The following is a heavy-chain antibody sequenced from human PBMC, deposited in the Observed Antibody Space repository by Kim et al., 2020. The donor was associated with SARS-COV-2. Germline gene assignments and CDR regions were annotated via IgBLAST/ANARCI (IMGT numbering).Heavy chain of an antibody. V-gene: IGHV3-23*01. CDR3: ANPRQPDY. Sequence: RGEPTTYADSVKGRFTISRDNSKNTLYLQMSSLGAEDTAIYYCANPRQPDYWGQGTLVTVSS. D-gene: IGHD6-13*01. CDR2: RGEPT. J-gene: IGHJ4*02.